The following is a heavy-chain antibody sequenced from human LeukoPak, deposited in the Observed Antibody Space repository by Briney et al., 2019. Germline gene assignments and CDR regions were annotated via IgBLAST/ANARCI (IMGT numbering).Heavy chain of an antibody. CDR1: GCTFTSYA. CDR2: INTNTGNP. CDR3: ARGGDYVWGSYRKIDY. Sequence: ASVKVSCKASGCTFTSYAMNWVRQAPGQGLEWMGWINTNTGNPTYAQGFTGRFVFSLDTSVSTAYLQISSLKAEDTAVYYCARGGDYVWGSYRKIDYWGQGTLVTVSS. V-gene: IGHV7-4-1*02. D-gene: IGHD3-16*02. J-gene: IGHJ4*02.